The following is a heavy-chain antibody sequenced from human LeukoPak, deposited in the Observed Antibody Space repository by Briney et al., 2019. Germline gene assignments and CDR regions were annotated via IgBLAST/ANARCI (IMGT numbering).Heavy chain of an antibody. V-gene: IGHV3-66*01. CDR1: EFTVTTNY. J-gene: IGHJ4*02. CDR2: LHPDGSP. Sequence: GESLRLSCAVSEFTVTTNYMSWLSQAPGKGMGWVAALHPDGSPFYAASVRARFNISRDTSKNTLYLQMNSLRAEDTAVYYCAKNAGSGSYHPQASDYWGQGTLVTVSS. D-gene: IGHD3-10*01. CDR3: AKNAGSGSYHPQASDY.